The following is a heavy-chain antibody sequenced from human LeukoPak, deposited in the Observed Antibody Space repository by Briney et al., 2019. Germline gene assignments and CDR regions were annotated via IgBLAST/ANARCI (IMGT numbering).Heavy chain of an antibody. V-gene: IGHV1-46*01. CDR2: INPSGGST. D-gene: IGHD2-8*01. CDR3: ARDPRYCTNGVCPKLFDY. Sequence: ASVKVSCKASGYTFTSYYMHWVRQAPGQGLEWMGIINPSGGSTSYAQKFQGRVTITADESTSTAYMELRSLRSDDTAVYYCARDPRYCTNGVCPKLFDYWGQGTLVTVSS. J-gene: IGHJ4*02. CDR1: GYTFTSYY.